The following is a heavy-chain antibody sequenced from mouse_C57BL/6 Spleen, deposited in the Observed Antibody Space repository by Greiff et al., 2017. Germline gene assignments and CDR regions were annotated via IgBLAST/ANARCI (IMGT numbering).Heavy chain of an antibody. CDR3: ARGYGDYYAMGY. Sequence: VQLQQPGAELVRPGSSVKLSCKASGYTFTSYWMDWVKQRPGQGLEWIGNIYPYDSETHYNQKFKDKATLTVDKSSSTAYMQLSSLTSEDSAVYYCARGYGDYYAMGYWGQGTSVTVSS. CDR2: IYPYDSET. J-gene: IGHJ4*01. V-gene: IGHV1-61*01. CDR1: GYTFTSYW. D-gene: IGHD1-1*02.